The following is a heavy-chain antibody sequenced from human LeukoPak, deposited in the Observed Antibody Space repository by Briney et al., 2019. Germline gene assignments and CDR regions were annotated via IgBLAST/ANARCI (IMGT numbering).Heavy chain of an antibody. CDR3: ARGGSGGSDHDAFDI. Sequence: PGGSLRLSCAASGFIFSSYAMHWVRQAPGKGLEWVAVISYDGSNKYYADSVKGRFTISRDNSKNPLYLQMNSLRAEDTAVYYCARGGSGGSDHDAFDIWGQGTMVTVSS. CDR2: ISYDGSNK. CDR1: GFIFSSYA. J-gene: IGHJ3*02. V-gene: IGHV3-30-3*01. D-gene: IGHD2-15*01.